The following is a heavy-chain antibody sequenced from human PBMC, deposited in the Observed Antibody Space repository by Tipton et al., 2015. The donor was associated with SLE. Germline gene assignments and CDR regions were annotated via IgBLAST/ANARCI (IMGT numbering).Heavy chain of an antibody. J-gene: IGHJ6*02. CDR1: GGSITNYY. Sequence: GLVKPSETLSLTCTVSGGSITNYYWSWIRQSPEKGLEWIGYIYYTGSAYFNPSLKSRFTMSVDTSKNDFSLKLSSVTAADTAVYYCARDVTIFGRGGMDVWGQGTTVTVSS. CDR2: IYYTGSA. CDR3: ARDVTIFGRGGMDV. V-gene: IGHV4-59*12. D-gene: IGHD3-3*01.